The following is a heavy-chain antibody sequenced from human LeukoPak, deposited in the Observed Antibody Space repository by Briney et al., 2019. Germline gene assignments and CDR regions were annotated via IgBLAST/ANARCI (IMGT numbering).Heavy chain of an antibody. D-gene: IGHD1-1*01. V-gene: IGHV4-59*08. Sequence: SETLSLTCTVSGGSISSYYRSWIRQPPGKGLEWIGYIYYSGSTNYNPSLKSRVTISVDTSKNQFSLKLSSVTAADAAVYYCARGTGFDYWGQGTLVTVSS. CDR3: ARGTGFDY. CDR1: GGSISSYY. CDR2: IYYSGST. J-gene: IGHJ4*02.